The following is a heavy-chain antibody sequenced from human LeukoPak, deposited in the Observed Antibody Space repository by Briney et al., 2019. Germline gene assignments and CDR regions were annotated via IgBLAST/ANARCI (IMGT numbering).Heavy chain of an antibody. CDR1: GGSFSGYH. V-gene: IGHV4-34*01. CDR2: INHSGST. CDR3: ARGNYDYFDS. Sequence: SETLSLTCAVYGGSFSGYHWSWIRQPPGKGLEWIGEINHSGSTNYNPSLKSRVTISVDTSKNQFSLKLSSVTAADTAVYFCARGNYDYFDSWGQGTLVTASS. J-gene: IGHJ4*02. D-gene: IGHD1-7*01.